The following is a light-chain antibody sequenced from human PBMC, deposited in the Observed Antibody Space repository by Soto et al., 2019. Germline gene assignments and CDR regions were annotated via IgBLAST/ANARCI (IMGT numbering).Light chain of an antibody. V-gene: IGKV1-33*01. Sequence: DIQMTQSPSSLSASVGDRVTITCQASQDISNYLNWYQQKTGKAPKLLIYDASKLETGLPSRFSGRGSGTDFTFTISSLQPEDIATYYCQQYDNLPWTFGQGTKVEIK. CDR1: QDISNY. CDR3: QQYDNLPWT. J-gene: IGKJ1*01. CDR2: DAS.